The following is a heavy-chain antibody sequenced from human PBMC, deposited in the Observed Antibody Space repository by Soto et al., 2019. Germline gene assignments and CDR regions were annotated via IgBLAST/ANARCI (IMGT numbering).Heavy chain of an antibody. Sequence: QVTLKESGPVLVKPTETLTLTCTVSGFSLSNARMGVSWIRQPPGKALEWLAHIFSNDEKSYSTSLKSRLTITKDTSKRQVVLTMTNMDPVDTATYYCARIQGPSSGWLIFDYWGQGTLVTVSS. CDR2: IFSNDEK. D-gene: IGHD6-19*01. CDR3: ARIQGPSSGWLIFDY. V-gene: IGHV2-26*01. CDR1: GFSLSNARMG. J-gene: IGHJ4*02.